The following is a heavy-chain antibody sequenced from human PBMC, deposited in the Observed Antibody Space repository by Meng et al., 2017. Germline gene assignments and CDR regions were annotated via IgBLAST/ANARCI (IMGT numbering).Heavy chain of an antibody. Sequence: GGSLRLSCAASGFTFSDYYMSWIRQAPGEGLEWVSYISSSGSTIYYADSVKGRFTISRDNSKNTLYLQMNSLRAEYTAVYYCARVYDPRTYYYYGMDLWGQGTTVTVSS. D-gene: IGHD3-16*01. CDR2: ISSSGSTI. CDR1: GFTFSDYY. V-gene: IGHV3-11*04. J-gene: IGHJ6*02. CDR3: ARVYDPRTYYYYGMDL.